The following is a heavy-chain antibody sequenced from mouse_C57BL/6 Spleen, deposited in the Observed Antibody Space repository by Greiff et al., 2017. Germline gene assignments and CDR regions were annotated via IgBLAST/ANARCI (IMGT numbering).Heavy chain of an antibody. V-gene: IGHV1-82*01. D-gene: IGHD3-2*02. CDR1: GYAFSSSW. CDR2: IYPGDGDT. J-gene: IGHJ2*01. Sequence: QVQLQQSGPELVKPGASVKISCKASGYAFSSSWMNWVKQRPGKGLEWIGRIYPGDGDTNYNGKFKGKATLTADKSSSTAYMQLSSLTSEDSAVXFCAQTAQATNYFDYWGQGTTLTVSS. CDR3: AQTAQATNYFDY.